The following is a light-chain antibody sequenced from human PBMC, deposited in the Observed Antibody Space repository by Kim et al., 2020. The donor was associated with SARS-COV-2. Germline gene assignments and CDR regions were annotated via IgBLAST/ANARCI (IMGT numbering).Light chain of an antibody. CDR3: YSAADNNYV. CDR1: VLAKKY. Sequence: SVSPGQTARITRSGDVLAKKYARWFQQKPGQAPVLVIYKDSERPSGIPERFSGSSSGTTVTLTISGAQVEDEADYYCYSAADNNYVFGTGTKVTVL. J-gene: IGLJ1*01. V-gene: IGLV3-27*01. CDR2: KDS.